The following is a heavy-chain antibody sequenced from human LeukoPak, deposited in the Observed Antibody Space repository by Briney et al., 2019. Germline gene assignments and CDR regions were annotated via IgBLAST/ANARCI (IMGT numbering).Heavy chain of an antibody. D-gene: IGHD2-15*01. Sequence: GGSLRHSCTASGFTFSSYGMHWVSQAPGKGLEWVAVISYDGSNKYYADSVKGRFAISRDNRKNLLHLQMNSLRPDDSAVYYCVKDLGSAITSAPALDVWGQGTTVTVSS. J-gene: IGHJ6*02. V-gene: IGHV3-30*18. CDR3: VKDLGSAITSAPALDV. CDR2: ISYDGSNK. CDR1: GFTFSSYG.